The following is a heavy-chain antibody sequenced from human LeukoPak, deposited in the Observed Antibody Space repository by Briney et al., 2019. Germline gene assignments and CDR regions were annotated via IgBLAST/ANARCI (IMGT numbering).Heavy chain of an antibody. V-gene: IGHV1-69*05. Sequence: SVKVSCKASGGTFSSYAISWVRQAPGQGLEWMGGIIPIFGTANYAQKLQGRVTMTTDTSTSTAYMELRSLRSDDTAVYYCARERTQYCSSTSCYTWSYFDYWGQGTLVTVSS. CDR1: GGTFSSYA. CDR3: ARERTQYCSSTSCYTWSYFDY. J-gene: IGHJ4*02. CDR2: IIPIFGTA. D-gene: IGHD2-2*02.